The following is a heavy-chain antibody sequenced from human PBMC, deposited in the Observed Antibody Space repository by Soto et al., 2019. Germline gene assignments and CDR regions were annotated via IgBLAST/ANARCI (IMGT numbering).Heavy chain of an antibody. D-gene: IGHD2-15*01. CDR1: GFTFDDYA. V-gene: IGHV3-9*01. CDR3: AKASGSSSSSVVAATYDY. J-gene: IGHJ4*02. CDR2: ISWNSGSI. Sequence: PGGSLRLSCAASGFTFDDYAMHWVRQAPGKGLEWVSGISWNSGSIGYADSVKGRFTISRDNAKNSLYLQMNSLRAEDTALYYCAKASGSSSSSVVAATYDYWGQGTLVTVSS.